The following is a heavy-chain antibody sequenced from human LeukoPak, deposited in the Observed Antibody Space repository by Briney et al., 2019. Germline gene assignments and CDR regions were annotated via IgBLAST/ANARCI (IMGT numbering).Heavy chain of an antibody. V-gene: IGHV3-7*01. CDR2: IKQDGSEK. CDR3: ARDNSSPSYYYYYGMDV. CDR1: GFTFSSYW. Sequence: GGSLRLSCAASGFTFSSYWMSWVRQAPGKGLEWVANIKQDGSEKYYVDSVKGRFTISRDNAKNSLYLQMNSLRAEDTAVYYCARDNSSPSYYYYYGMDVWGQGTTVTVSS. D-gene: IGHD5-18*01. J-gene: IGHJ6*02.